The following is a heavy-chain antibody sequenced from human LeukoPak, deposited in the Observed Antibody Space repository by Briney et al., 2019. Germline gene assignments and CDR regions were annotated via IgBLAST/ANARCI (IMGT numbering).Heavy chain of an antibody. J-gene: IGHJ6*02. D-gene: IGHD3-16*01. CDR3: ASAYGGYYYGMGV. CDR1: GFTFSSYW. V-gene: IGHV3-7*01. CDR2: IKQDGSEK. Sequence: PGGSLRLSCAASGFTFSSYWMSWVRQAPGKGLEWVANIKQDGSEKYYVDSVKGRFTISRDNAKNSLYLQMNSLRAEDTAVYYCASAYGGYYYGMGVWGQGTTVTVSS.